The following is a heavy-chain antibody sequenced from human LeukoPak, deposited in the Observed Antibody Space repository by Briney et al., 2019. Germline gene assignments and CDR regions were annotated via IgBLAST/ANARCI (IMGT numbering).Heavy chain of an antibody. J-gene: IGHJ4*02. Sequence: VESLKISCQGSGYSFSSYWIAWVRQMPGKGLEWMGIIYPGDSATKYSPSFQGQVTVSADKSISTAYLQWSSLKASDTAMYYCARQNWGVDYWGQGTLVTVSS. V-gene: IGHV5-51*01. CDR1: GYSFSSYW. CDR3: ARQNWGVDY. D-gene: IGHD7-27*01. CDR2: IYPGDSAT.